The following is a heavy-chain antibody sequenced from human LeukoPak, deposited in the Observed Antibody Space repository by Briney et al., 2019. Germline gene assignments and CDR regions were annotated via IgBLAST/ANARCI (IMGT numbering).Heavy chain of an antibody. D-gene: IGHD1-26*01. CDR1: GFTFQDHG. CDR3: AKDLVYDGGYSGSYSGFDY. CDR2: INWNGGST. J-gene: IGHJ4*02. Sequence: GGSLRLSCVGSGFTFQDHGMSWVRQAPGKGLEWVSGINWNGGSTGYADSVKGRFTISRDNAKNSLYLQMNSLRAEDTAVYYCAKDLVYDGGYSGSYSGFDYWGQGTLVTVSS. V-gene: IGHV3-20*04.